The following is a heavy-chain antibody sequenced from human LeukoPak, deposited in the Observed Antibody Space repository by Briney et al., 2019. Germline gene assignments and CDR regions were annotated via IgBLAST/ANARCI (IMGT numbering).Heavy chain of an antibody. CDR2: IYWDDDQ. D-gene: IGHD3-10*01. J-gene: IGHJ3*01. Sequence: SGPTRLKHTQTLTLTCSFSGFSLSTGGVGVGWIRQPPGKALAWLAFIYWDDDQRYSPSLKSRLTITKDTSKNQVVLTMTNMDPVDTATYYCAHSTARFGEHHAFDVWGQGTMVTVSS. V-gene: IGHV2-5*02. CDR1: GFSLSTGGVG. CDR3: AHSTARFGEHHAFDV.